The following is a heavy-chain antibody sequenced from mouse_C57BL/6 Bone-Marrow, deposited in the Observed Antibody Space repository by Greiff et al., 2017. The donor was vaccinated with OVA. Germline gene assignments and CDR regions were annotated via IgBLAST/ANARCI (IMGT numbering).Heavy chain of an antibody. D-gene: IGHD2-2*01. Sequence: QVQLQQPGAELVKPGASVKLSCKASGYTFTSYWMHWVKQRPGRGLEWIGRIDPNSGGTKYTEKFKSKATLTVAKHSCPAYIQLSSLTSEDSAVYYCARYGNGFYWYFDVWGTGTTVTVSS. CDR3: ARYGNGFYWYFDV. V-gene: IGHV1-72*01. J-gene: IGHJ1*03. CDR1: GYTFTSYW. CDR2: IDPNSGGT.